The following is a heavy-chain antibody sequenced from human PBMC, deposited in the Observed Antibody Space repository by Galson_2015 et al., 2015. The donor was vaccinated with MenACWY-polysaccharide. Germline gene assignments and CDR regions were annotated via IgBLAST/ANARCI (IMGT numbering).Heavy chain of an antibody. CDR3: ATDPDYEIDY. V-gene: IGHV3-15*01. D-gene: IGHD4-17*01. Sequence: DYAAPVKGSITSSRDASENTLDLQMNSLKAEDTAVYYCATDPDYEIDYWGQGTLVTVSS. J-gene: IGHJ4*02.